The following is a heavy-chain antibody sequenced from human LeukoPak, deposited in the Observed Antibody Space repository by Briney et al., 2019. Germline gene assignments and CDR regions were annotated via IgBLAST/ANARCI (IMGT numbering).Heavy chain of an antibody. Sequence: SETLSLTCAVSGGSISSGGHYWSWIRQPPGKGLEWIGYIYHSGSTYYNPSLKSRVTISVDRSKNQFSLKLSSVTAADTAVYYCARGSVWFDPWGQGTLVTVSS. J-gene: IGHJ5*02. V-gene: IGHV4-30-2*01. CDR2: IYHSGST. CDR3: ARGSVWFDP. CDR1: GGSISSGGHY.